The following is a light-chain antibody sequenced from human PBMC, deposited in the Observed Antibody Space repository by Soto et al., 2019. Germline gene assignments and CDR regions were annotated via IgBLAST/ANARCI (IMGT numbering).Light chain of an antibody. J-gene: IGKJ4*01. Sequence: EIVMTQSPASLSVSPGERATLSCRASQTFSSNLGWYQQKPGQAPSLLIYNASTRATGIPARFSGSGSGTEFTLTISSLQSEDFAVYHCQQYTSWPLTFGGGTKVEIK. CDR3: QQYTSWPLT. V-gene: IGKV3D-15*01. CDR2: NAS. CDR1: QTFSSN.